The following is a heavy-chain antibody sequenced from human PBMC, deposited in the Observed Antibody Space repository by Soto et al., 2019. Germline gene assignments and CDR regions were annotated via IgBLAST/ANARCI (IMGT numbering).Heavy chain of an antibody. CDR2: ISAYNGNT. CDR1: GYTFTSYG. CDR3: ARAIHDYYDSSGYYY. J-gene: IGHJ4*02. V-gene: IGHV1-18*01. Sequence: ASVKVSCKASGYTFTSYGISWVRQAPGQGLEWMGWISAYNGNTNYAQKLQGRVTMTTDTSTSTAYMELRGLRSDDTAVYYCARAIHDYYDSSGYYYWGQGTLVTVSS. D-gene: IGHD3-22*01.